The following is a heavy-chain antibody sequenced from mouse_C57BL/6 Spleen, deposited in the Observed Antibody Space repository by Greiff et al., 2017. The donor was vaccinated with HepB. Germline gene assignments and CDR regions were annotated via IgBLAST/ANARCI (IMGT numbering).Heavy chain of an antibody. CDR1: GFTFSSYA. CDR2: ISDGGSYT. V-gene: IGHV5-4*01. J-gene: IGHJ1*03. D-gene: IGHD1-1*01. Sequence: EVKLMESGGGLVKPGGSLKLSCAASGFTFSSYAMSWVRQTPEKRLEWVATISDGGSYTYYPDNVKGRFTISRDNAKNNLYLQMSHLKSEDTAMYYCARDNYYGSSHWYFDVWGTGTTVTVSS. CDR3: ARDNYYGSSHWYFDV.